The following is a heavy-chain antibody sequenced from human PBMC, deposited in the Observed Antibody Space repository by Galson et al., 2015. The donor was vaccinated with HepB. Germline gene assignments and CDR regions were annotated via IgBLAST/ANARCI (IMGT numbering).Heavy chain of an antibody. CDR1: GFTFSSYW. CDR2: IKQDGSEK. D-gene: IGHD6-19*01. CDR3: ARDRQQWLVVGFDI. Sequence: SLRLSCAASGFTFSSYWMGWVRQAPGKGLKWVANIKQDGSEKYYVDSVKGRFTISRDNAKNSLYLQMNSLRAEDTSVYYCARDRQQWLVVGFDIWGQGTMVTVSS. J-gene: IGHJ3*02. V-gene: IGHV3-7*03.